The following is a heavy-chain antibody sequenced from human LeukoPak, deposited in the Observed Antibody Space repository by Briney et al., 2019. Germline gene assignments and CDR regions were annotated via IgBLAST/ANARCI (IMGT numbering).Heavy chain of an antibody. CDR2: IRSKADSYTT. J-gene: IGHJ2*01. CDR3: RAAVAGDYFDL. D-gene: IGHD6-19*01. CDR1: GFTLSGAA. Sequence: PGGSLRLSCAASGFTLSGAAMHWVRQASGKGLEWLGRIRSKADSYTTAYAASVKGRFTVSRDDSKNTACLQVNSLKTEDTAVYYCRAAVAGDYFDLWGRGTLVTVSS. V-gene: IGHV3-73*01.